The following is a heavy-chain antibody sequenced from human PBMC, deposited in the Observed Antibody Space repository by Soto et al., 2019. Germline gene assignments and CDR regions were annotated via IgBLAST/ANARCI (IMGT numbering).Heavy chain of an antibody. V-gene: IGHV5-51*01. Sequence: GSLKLSCKGSGYSFTSYWIGWVRQMPGKGLEWMGIIYPGDSDTRYSPSFQGQVTISADKSISTAYLQWSSLKASDTAMYYCARLLQVWATNYYYYYFMDVWGKGTTVTVSS. CDR3: ARLLQVWATNYYYYYFMDV. J-gene: IGHJ6*03. CDR1: GYSFTSYW. CDR2: IYPGDSDT. D-gene: IGHD5-18*01.